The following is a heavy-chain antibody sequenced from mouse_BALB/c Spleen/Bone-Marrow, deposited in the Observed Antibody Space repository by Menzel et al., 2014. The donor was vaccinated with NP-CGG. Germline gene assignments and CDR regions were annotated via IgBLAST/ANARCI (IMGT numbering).Heavy chain of an antibody. J-gene: IGHJ3*01. D-gene: IGHD2-1*01. V-gene: IGHV1-80*01. CDR2: IYPGDGDT. Sequence: QVQLKQSGAELVRPGSSVKISCKASGYAFSSYWMNWVEQRPGQGLEWIGQIYPGDGDTNYNGKFKGKATLTADKSSSTAYMQLSSLTSEDSAVYFCARTGNLAWFAYWGQGTLVTVSA. CDR3: ARTGNLAWFAY. CDR1: GYAFSSYW.